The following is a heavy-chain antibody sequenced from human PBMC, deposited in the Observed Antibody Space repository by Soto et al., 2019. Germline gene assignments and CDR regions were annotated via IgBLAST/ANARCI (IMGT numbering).Heavy chain of an antibody. J-gene: IGHJ2*01. CDR2: IYYSGST. D-gene: IGHD6-19*01. Sequence: SETLSLTCTVSGGSISSSSYYWGWIRQPPGKGLEWVGSIYYSGSTYYNPSLKSRVTISVDTSKNQFSLKLSSVTAADTAVYYCARRVAVADLWYFDLWGRGTLVTVSS. CDR1: GGSISSSSYY. V-gene: IGHV4-39*01. CDR3: ARRVAVADLWYFDL.